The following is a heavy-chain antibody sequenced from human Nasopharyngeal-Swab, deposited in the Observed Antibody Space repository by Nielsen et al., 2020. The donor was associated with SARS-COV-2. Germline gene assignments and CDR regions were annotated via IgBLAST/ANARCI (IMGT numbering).Heavy chain of an antibody. V-gene: IGHV4-34*01. CDR3: ARGTIVRNWFDP. CDR2: INHSGST. Sequence: SETLSLTCAVYGGSFSGYYWSWIRQPPGKGLEWIGEINHSGSTNYNPSLKSRVTISVDTSKNQFSLKLSSVTAADTAVYYCARGTIVRNWFDPWGQGTLATVSS. CDR1: GGSFSGYY. D-gene: IGHD2/OR15-2a*01. J-gene: IGHJ5*02.